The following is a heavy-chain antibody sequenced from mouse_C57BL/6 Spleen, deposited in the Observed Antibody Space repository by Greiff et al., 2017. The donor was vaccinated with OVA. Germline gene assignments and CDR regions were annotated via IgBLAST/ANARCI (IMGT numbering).Heavy chain of an antibody. CDR2: INPSTGGT. CDR3: ARKDY. Sequence: EVKLVESGPELVKPGASVKISCKASGYSFTGYYMNWVKQSPEKSLEWIGEINPSTGGTTYNQKFKANATLTVDKSSSTAYMQLKSLTSEDSAVYYCARKDYWGQGTTLTVSS. CDR1: GYSFTGYY. J-gene: IGHJ2*01. V-gene: IGHV1-42*01.